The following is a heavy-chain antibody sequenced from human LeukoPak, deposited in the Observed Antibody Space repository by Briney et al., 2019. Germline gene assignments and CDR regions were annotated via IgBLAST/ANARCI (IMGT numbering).Heavy chain of an antibody. D-gene: IGHD4-23*01. CDR2: ISYSGTT. CDR3: ARRDYGGNLTYAFDI. CDR1: GGSISGYN. V-gene: IGHV4-59*08. J-gene: IGHJ3*02. Sequence: PSETLPLTCIVSGGSISGYNWGWIRQPPGKGLEWIGYISYSGTTNYNPSLKSRVTMSVDKSKNQFSLRLRSVTAADTAVYYCARRDYGGNLTYAFDIWGPGTVVTVSS.